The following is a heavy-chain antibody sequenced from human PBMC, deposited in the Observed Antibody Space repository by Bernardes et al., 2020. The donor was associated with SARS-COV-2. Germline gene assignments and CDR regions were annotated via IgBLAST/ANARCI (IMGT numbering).Heavy chain of an antibody. V-gene: IGHV1-3*01. CDR1: GYTFTTYS. Sequence: ASVKVSCKTSGYTFTTYSMQWVRQAPGQSLEWMGWINAANGNTKYSQKFQGRVTISRDTSARTGYMELRSLRSEDTALYYCARDLPYCSSKGCHTVENAFDIWGQGTMVTVSS. D-gene: IGHD2-2*01. J-gene: IGHJ3*02. CDR3: ARDLPYCSSKGCHTVENAFDI. CDR2: INAANGNT.